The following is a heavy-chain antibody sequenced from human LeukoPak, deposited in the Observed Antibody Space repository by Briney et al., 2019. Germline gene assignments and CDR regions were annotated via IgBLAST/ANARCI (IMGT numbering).Heavy chain of an antibody. Sequence: GGSLRLSWAASGFTFSNFAMMWVRQAPGTGLQWVSTITGYGATFYADSVRGRFTIFRDTSMNTLFLQMNSLGAEDTAVYCCAKGAAAGKVDWFDPWGQGTLVTVSS. J-gene: IGHJ5*02. CDR2: ITGYGAT. CDR1: GFTFSNFA. D-gene: IGHD6-13*01. CDR3: AKGAAAGKVDWFDP. V-gene: IGHV3-23*01.